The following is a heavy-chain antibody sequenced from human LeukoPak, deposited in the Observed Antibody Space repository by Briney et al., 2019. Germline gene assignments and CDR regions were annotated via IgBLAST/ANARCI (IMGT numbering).Heavy chain of an antibody. D-gene: IGHD1-26*01. CDR2: ISYDGSNK. V-gene: IGHV3-30-3*01. CDR1: GFTFSSYA. J-gene: IGHJ4*02. CDR3: ARLVGATDY. Sequence: PGGSLRLSCAASGFTFSSYAMHWVRQAPGKGLEWEAVISYDGSNKYYADSVKGRFTISRDNSKNTLYLQMNSLRAEDTAVYYCARLVGATDYWGQGTLVTVSS.